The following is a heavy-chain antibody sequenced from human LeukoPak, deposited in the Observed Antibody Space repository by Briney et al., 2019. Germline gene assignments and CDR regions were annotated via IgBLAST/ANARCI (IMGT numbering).Heavy chain of an antibody. J-gene: IGHJ4*02. D-gene: IGHD2-21*01. CDR2: IYHSGST. Sequence: SETLSLTCAVSGGPISSGGYSWSWIRQPPGKGLEWIGYIYHSGSTYYNPSLKSRVTISVDRSKNQFSLKLSSVTAADTAVYYCAREGRDSPFDYWGQGTLVTVSS. CDR3: AREGRDSPFDY. V-gene: IGHV4-30-2*01. CDR1: GGPISSGGYS.